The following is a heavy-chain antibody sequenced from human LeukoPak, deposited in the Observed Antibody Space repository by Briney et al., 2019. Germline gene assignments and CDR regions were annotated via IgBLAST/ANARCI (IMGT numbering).Heavy chain of an antibody. CDR1: GFTFSSYA. V-gene: IGHV3-64D*06. Sequence: GGSLRLSCSASGFTFSSYAMHWVRQAPGKGPEYVSAISSNGGSTYYADSVKGRFTISRDNSKNTLYLQMSCLRAEDTAVYYCVKGVGYSYGTPDYWGQGTLVTVSS. CDR3: VKGVGYSYGTPDY. CDR2: ISSNGGST. J-gene: IGHJ4*02. D-gene: IGHD5-18*01.